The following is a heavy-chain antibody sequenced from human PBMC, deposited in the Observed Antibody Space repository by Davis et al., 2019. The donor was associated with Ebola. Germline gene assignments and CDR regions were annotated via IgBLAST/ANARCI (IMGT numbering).Heavy chain of an antibody. J-gene: IGHJ4*02. CDR2: INSDGSTR. D-gene: IGHD2-15*01. V-gene: IGHV3-74*01. CDR1: GFPFGSYW. CDR3: AKGIIVVVVAATGMDY. Sequence: PGGSLRLSCAASGFPFGSYWMHWVRHAPGKGLVWVSRINSDGSTRTYADSVKGRFTISRDNAENTLYLQMNSLRAEDTAVYYCAKGIIVVVVAATGMDYWGQGTLVTVSS.